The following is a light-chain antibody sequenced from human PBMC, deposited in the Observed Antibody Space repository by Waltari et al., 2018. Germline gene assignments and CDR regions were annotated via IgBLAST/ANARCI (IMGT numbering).Light chain of an antibody. CDR2: AAS. J-gene: IGKJ4*01. Sequence: DIQMTKSPSSLSASVGDRVTITCRASQSISSYLNLYQQKPGKAPKLLIYAASSLQRGVPSRFSGSGSGTDFTLTISSLQPEDFATYYCQQSYSTPLTFGGGTKVEIK. CDR1: QSISSY. V-gene: IGKV1-39*01. CDR3: QQSYSTPLT.